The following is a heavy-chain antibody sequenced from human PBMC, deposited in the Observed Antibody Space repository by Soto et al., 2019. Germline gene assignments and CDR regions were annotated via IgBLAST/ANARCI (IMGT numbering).Heavy chain of an antibody. V-gene: IGHV1-69*13. D-gene: IGHD2-15*01. CDR2: IIPILGTA. CDR3: AIAKCGGGSCYFNY. CDR1: GGTISSYA. J-gene: IGHJ4*02. Sequence: SVKVACKASGGTISSYAISWVRQAPGQGLEWMGGIIPILGTANYAQKFQGRVTITADESTSTAYMELSRLRSEDTVVYYCAIAKCGGGSCYFNYWGRGTLVTVSS.